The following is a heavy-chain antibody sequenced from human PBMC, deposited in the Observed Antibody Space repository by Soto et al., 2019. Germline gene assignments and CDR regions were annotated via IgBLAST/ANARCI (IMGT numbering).Heavy chain of an antibody. V-gene: IGHV1-69*01. CDR2: IIPIFGTA. Sequence: QVQLVQSGAEVKKPGSSVKVSCKASGGTFSSYAISWVRQAPGQGLEWMGGIIPIFGTANYAQKFQGRVTITADESTSTAYMELSSLRSEDTAVYYRTRVERYAMVYYYGMDVWGQGTTVTVSS. J-gene: IGHJ6*02. CDR1: GGTFSSYA. CDR3: TRVERYAMVYYYGMDV. D-gene: IGHD5-18*01.